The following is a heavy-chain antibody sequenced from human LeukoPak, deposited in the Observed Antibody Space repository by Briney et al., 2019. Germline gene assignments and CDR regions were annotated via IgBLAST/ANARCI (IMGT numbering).Heavy chain of an antibody. J-gene: IGHJ5*02. CDR1: GFTFSSYS. Sequence: GGSLRLSCAASGFTFSSYSMNWVRQAPGKGLEWVSAIHTSGDTCYADSVKCRFTISRDTSKNTLYLQINSLRVEDTAVYYCIVFGDSNHWGQGTLVTVSS. CDR3: IVFGDSNH. D-gene: IGHD4-17*01. V-gene: IGHV3-53*01. CDR2: IHTSGDT.